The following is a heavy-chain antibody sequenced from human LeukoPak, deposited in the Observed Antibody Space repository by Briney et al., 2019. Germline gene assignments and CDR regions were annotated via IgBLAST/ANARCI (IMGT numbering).Heavy chain of an antibody. CDR1: GFTFSNNA. CDR3: ARGWTGYYAIDN. J-gene: IGHJ4*02. V-gene: IGHV3-30-3*01. CDR2: ISFDGSNK. D-gene: IGHD3/OR15-3a*01. Sequence: PGRSLRLSCAVSGFTFSNNAMHWVRQTPGMGLEWVAVISFDGSNKYYADSVKGRFTISRDNSKNTLYLQVNSLRAEDTAVYYCARGWTGYYAIDNWGQGTLVTVSS.